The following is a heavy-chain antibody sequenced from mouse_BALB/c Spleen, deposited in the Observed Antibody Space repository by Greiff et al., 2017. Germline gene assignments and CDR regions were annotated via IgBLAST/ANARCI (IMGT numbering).Heavy chain of an antibody. Sequence: DVKLVESGPGLVKPSQSLSLTCTVTGYSITSDYAWNWIRQFPGNKLEWMGYISYSGSTSYNPSLKSRISITRDTSKNQFFLQLNSVTTEDTATYYCAREVNYGSSSWFAYWGQGTLVTVSA. CDR2: ISYSGST. CDR3: AREVNYGSSSWFAY. V-gene: IGHV3-2*02. J-gene: IGHJ3*01. CDR1: GYSITSDYA. D-gene: IGHD1-1*01.